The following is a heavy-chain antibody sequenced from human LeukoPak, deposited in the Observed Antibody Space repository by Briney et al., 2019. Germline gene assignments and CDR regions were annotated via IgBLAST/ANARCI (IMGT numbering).Heavy chain of an antibody. Sequence: GRPLRLSCTASGFTCGDYAMSWFRQAPGKGLEWGGFIRSRAYGCTKEYAASVKGRFTSSSDDSKSIDYLQMNSLKTEDTAVYYCTRTYYYDSSGYINFDYWGQGTLVTVSS. CDR1: GFTCGDYA. CDR3: TRTYYYDSSGYINFDY. J-gene: IGHJ4*02. V-gene: IGHV3-49*03. CDR2: IRSRAYGCTK. D-gene: IGHD3-22*01.